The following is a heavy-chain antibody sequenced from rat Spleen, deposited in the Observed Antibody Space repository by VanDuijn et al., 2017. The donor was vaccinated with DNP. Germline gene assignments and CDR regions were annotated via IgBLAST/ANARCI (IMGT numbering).Heavy chain of an antibody. CDR1: GISFSDNN. CDR3: TTLITFMSG. D-gene: IGHD1-1*01. V-gene: IGHV5S10*01. CDR2: IIYDGSRT. Sequence: EVQLVESGGGLVQPGRSLKLSCAASGISFSDNNMAWVRQAPKKGLEWVATIIYDGSRTYYRDSVKGRFTISRDNAKSSLFLQMDSLRSEDTATYYCTTLITFMSGWSQGTSVTVSS. J-gene: IGHJ4*01.